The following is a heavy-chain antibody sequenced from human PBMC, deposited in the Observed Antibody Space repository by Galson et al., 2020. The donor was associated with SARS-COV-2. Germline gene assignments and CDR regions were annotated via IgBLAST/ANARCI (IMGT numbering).Heavy chain of an antibody. D-gene: IGHD2-15*01. CDR1: GDFFGTYW. CDR3: ARRRGRKLPLVVTLKNSFSFDS. J-gene: IGHJ4*02. V-gene: IGHV5-51*01. Sequence: GGSLRLSCEGSGDFFGTYWIAWVRQMPGKRLEWVGIIDLGDSDTTYSPSFQGQVTISADRSTRTAYLQWSSLTASDTAIYYCARRRGRKLPLVVTLKNSFSFDSWGQGTLVTVSS. CDR2: IDLGDSDT.